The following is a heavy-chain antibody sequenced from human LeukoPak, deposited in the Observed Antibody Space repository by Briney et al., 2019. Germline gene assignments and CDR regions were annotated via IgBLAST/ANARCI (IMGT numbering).Heavy chain of an antibody. V-gene: IGHV4-34*01. D-gene: IGHD2/OR15-2a*01. CDR2: INHSGST. J-gene: IGHJ5*02. Sequence: PSETLSLTCAVYGGSFSGYYWSWIRQPPGKGLEWIGEINHSGSTNYNPSLKSRVTISVDTCKNQFSLKLSSVTAADTAVYYCARGGPILRGWFDPWGQGTLVTVSS. CDR3: ARGGPILRGWFDP. CDR1: GGSFSGYY.